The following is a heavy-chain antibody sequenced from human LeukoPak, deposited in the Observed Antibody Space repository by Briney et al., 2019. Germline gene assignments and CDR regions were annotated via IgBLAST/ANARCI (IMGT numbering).Heavy chain of an antibody. Sequence: SETLSLTCTVSGGSISSYYWSWIRQPQGKGLEWIGYIYHSGSTNYNPSLKSRVTISVDTSKNQFSLKLSSVTAADTAVYYCARELYWWYFDLWGRGTLVTVSS. J-gene: IGHJ2*01. CDR3: ARELYWWYFDL. V-gene: IGHV4-59*01. D-gene: IGHD2-8*02. CDR1: GGSISSYY. CDR2: IYHSGST.